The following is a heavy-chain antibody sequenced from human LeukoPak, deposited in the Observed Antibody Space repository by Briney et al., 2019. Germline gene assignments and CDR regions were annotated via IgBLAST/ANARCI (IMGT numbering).Heavy chain of an antibody. J-gene: IGHJ4*02. Sequence: PGGSLRLSCAASGFTFSSYAMHWVRQAPGKGLEWVAVISYDGSSKYYADSVKGRFTISRDNSKNTLYLQMNSLRAEDTAVYYCARDKRVGSSSGFDYWGQGTLVTVSS. CDR1: GFTFSSYA. CDR2: ISYDGSSK. V-gene: IGHV3-30*04. CDR3: ARDKRVGSSSGFDY. D-gene: IGHD6-6*01.